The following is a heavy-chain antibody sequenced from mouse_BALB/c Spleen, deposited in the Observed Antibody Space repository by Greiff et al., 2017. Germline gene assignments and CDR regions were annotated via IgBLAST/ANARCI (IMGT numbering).Heavy chain of an antibody. CDR3: ARKGLRYAMDY. D-gene: IGHD1-1*01. J-gene: IGHJ4*01. Sequence: VRLHQSGAELVRPGALVKLSCKASGFNIKDYYRHGVKQRPEQGLEWIGWIDPENGNTIYDPKFQGKASITADTSSNTAYLQLSSLTSEDTAVYYCARKGLRYAMDYWGQGTSVTVSS. CDR2: IDPENGNT. CDR1: GFNIKDYY. V-gene: IGHV14-1*02.